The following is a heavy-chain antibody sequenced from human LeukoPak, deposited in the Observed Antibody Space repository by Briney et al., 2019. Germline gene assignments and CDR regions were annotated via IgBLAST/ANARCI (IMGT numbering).Heavy chain of an antibody. Sequence: SQTLSLTCTVSGGSISSGGYYWSWIPQHPGKGLEWIGYIDYNGSIYYNPSLKSRVTISVNTSKNQFSLKLSSVTAADTAVYYCAKGGNGDYRYNWFDPWGQGTLVTVSS. CDR3: AKGGNGDYRYNWFDP. CDR1: GGSISSGGYY. CDR2: IDYNGSI. J-gene: IGHJ5*02. V-gene: IGHV4-31*03. D-gene: IGHD4-17*01.